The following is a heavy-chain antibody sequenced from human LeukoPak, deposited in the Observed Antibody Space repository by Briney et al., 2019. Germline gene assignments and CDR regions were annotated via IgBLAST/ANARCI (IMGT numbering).Heavy chain of an antibody. CDR1: GGSISISNYY. Sequence: SETLSLTCTVSGGSISISNYYWGWIRQPPGKGLEWFVRLSYSGRTYYNPSLESRITVSLDTSKNQFSLNQISVTASDTVVYFCTRRPQGTATTANWLVPWGQGTLVTVSS. CDR3: TRRPQGTATTANWLVP. J-gene: IGHJ5*02. D-gene: IGHD4-17*01. CDR2: LSYSGRT. V-gene: IGHV4-39*07.